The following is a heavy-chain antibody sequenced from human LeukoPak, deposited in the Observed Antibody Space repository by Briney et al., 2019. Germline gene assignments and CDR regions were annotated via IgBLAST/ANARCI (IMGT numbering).Heavy chain of an antibody. CDR2: IYHSGST. V-gene: IGHV4-30-2*01. CDR1: GGSISSGGYS. CDR3: ARGDYYDSSGFRFDP. Sequence: SETLSLTCAVSGGSISSGGYSWSWIRQPPGKGLEWIGYIYHSGSTYYNPSLKSRVTISVDRSKNQFSLKLSSVTAADTAVYYCARGDYYDSSGFRFDPWGQGTLVTVSS. J-gene: IGHJ5*02. D-gene: IGHD3-22*01.